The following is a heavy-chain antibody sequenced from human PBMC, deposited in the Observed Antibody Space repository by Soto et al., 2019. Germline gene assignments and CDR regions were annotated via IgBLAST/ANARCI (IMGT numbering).Heavy chain of an antibody. D-gene: IGHD6-13*01. CDR3: AKDRSSSLDGMDV. Sequence: PGGSLRLSCAASGFSFSGYGMHWVRQAPDKGLGWVGVIWYDGSDKYYADSVKGRLTISRDNSKNTLYLEVNSLRAEDTAVYYCAKDRSSSLDGMDVWGQGTTVTVSS. J-gene: IGHJ6*02. CDR1: GFSFSGYG. CDR2: IWYDGSDK. V-gene: IGHV3-33*06.